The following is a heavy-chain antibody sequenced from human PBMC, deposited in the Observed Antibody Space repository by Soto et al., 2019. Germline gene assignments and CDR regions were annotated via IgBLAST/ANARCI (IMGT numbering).Heavy chain of an antibody. J-gene: IGHJ2*01. CDR1: GYSFTSYW. CDR2: IYPGDSDT. CDR3: ARLNYDDMLTCYNPYWYFDL. D-gene: IGHD3-9*01. Sequence: GESLKISCKGSGYSFTSYWIGWVRQMPGKGLEWMGIIYPGDSDTRYSPSFQGQVTISAVKSISTAYLQWSSLKASDTAMYYCARLNYDDMLTCYNPYWYFDLWGRGTLVTVSS. V-gene: IGHV5-51*01.